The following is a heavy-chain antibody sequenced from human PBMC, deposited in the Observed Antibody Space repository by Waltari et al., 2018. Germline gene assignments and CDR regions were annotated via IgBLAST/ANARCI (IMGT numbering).Heavy chain of an antibody. Sequence: QVQLVQSGAEVKKPGASVKVSCKASGYTFTGSYMHWVRQAPGQGLEWMGRINPNSGGTNYAQKFQGRVTMTRDTSISTAYMELSRLRSDDTAVYYCARDLGGTVINYYYGMDVWGQGTTVTVSS. D-gene: IGHD4-4*01. V-gene: IGHV1-2*06. J-gene: IGHJ6*02. CDR2: INPNSGGT. CDR1: GYTFTGSY. CDR3: ARDLGGTVINYYYGMDV.